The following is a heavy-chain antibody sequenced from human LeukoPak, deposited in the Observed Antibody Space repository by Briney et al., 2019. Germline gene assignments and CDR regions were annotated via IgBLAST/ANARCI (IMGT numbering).Heavy chain of an antibody. CDR1: GFTFSSYA. CDR2: IAHDGSDT. CDR3: ARNRFLDY. V-gene: IGHV3-30*04. J-gene: IGHJ4*02. D-gene: IGHD2-21*01. Sequence: GGSPRLSCAASGFTFSSYALHWVRQAPGKGLEWVAFIAHDGSDTYYADSAKGRFTISRDSSKNTLYLQMNSLRVEDTAVYYCARNRFLDYCGQGTLVTVSS.